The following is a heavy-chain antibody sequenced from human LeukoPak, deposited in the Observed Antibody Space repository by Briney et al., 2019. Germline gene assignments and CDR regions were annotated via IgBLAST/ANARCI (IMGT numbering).Heavy chain of an antibody. CDR1: RGSISSSNW. V-gene: IGHV4-4*02. CDR2: IYYSGST. CDR3: ARVTIYYDSSGYPTSTADY. D-gene: IGHD3-22*01. J-gene: IGHJ4*02. Sequence: PSETLSLTCAVSRGSISSSNWWSWVHQPPGKGLEWIGEIYYSGSTNYNPSHKSRVTISVDKSKNQFSLKLSSVTAADTAVYYCARVTIYYDSSGYPTSTADYWGQGTLVTVSS.